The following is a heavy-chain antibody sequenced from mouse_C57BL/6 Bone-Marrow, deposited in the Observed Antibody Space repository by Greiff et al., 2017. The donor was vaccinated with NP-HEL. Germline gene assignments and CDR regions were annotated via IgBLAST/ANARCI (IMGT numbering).Heavy chain of an antibody. CDR3: TRRDDYDVDWYFDV. CDR1: GYTFTDYE. CDR2: IDPETGGT. Sequence: QVQLQQSGAELVRPGASVTLSCKASGYTFTDYEMHWVKQTPVHGLEWIGAIDPETGGTAYNQKVKGKAILTADKSSSTDYMELRRLTSEDSAVYYSTRRDDYDVDWYFDVWGTGTTVTVSS. J-gene: IGHJ1*03. D-gene: IGHD2-4*01. V-gene: IGHV1-15*01.